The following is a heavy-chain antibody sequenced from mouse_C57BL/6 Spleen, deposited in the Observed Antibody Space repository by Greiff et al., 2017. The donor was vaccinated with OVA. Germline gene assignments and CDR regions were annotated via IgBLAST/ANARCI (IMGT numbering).Heavy chain of an antibody. Sequence: EVQLVESGGGLVKPGGSLKLSCAASGFTFSDYGMHWVRQAPEKGLEWVAYISSGSSTIYYADTVKGRFTISRDNAKNTLFLQMTSLRSEDTAMYYCARNDYDANYYAMDYWGQGTSVTVSS. CDR1: GFTFSDYG. V-gene: IGHV5-17*01. D-gene: IGHD2-4*01. J-gene: IGHJ4*01. CDR3: ARNDYDANYYAMDY. CDR2: ISSGSSTI.